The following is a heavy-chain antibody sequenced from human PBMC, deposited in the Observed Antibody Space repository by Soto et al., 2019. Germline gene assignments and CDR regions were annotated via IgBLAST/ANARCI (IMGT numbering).Heavy chain of an antibody. V-gene: IGHV3-30*18. CDR3: AKVIDAADCSSTSCSNGFEM. D-gene: IGHD2-2*01. CDR1: GFTFSTYA. CDR2: TSYEGSKK. Sequence: QVQLVESGGGVVQPGRSLRLSCAASGFTFSTYAMHWVRQAPGKGLEWVALTSYEGSKKYYTESVKGRFTISRDNSKNTLYLQMNSLRAEDTAVYYCAKVIDAADCSSTSCSNGFEMWGQGTMVTVSS. J-gene: IGHJ3*02.